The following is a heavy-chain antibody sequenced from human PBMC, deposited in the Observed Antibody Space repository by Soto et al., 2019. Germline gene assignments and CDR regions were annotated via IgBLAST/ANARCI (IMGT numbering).Heavy chain of an antibody. CDR1: GISYTTYA. CDR3: ARAISGYVT. J-gene: IGHJ4*02. V-gene: IGHV1-3*01. CDR2: INAGNGDT. Sequence: VQLVQSGAEVKKPGASVRISCTASGISYTTYAIHWVRQAPGQGLEWMGWINAGNGDTRYSQRFQGRVTLTTDTSATTTYMDLSSLRSEDTSIYFCARAISGYVTWVQGTLVTVSS. D-gene: IGHD5-12*01.